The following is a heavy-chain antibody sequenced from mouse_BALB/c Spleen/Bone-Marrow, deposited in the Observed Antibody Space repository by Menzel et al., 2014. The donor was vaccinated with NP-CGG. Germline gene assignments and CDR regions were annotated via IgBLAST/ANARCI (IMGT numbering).Heavy chain of an antibody. V-gene: IGHV14-3*02. Sequence: EVKLMESGAELVKPGASVKLSCTASGFNIKDTYMHWVKQRPEQGLEWIGRIDPANGNTKYDPKFQGKATITADTSSITAYLQLSSLTAEDTAVYYCARWEYYAMDYWGQGTSVTVSS. CDR3: ARWEYYAMDY. D-gene: IGHD4-1*01. CDR1: GFNIKDTY. CDR2: IDPANGNT. J-gene: IGHJ4*01.